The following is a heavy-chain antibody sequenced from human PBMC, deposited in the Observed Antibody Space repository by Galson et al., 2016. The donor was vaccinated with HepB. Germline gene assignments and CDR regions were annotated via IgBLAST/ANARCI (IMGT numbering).Heavy chain of an antibody. CDR1: GYTFPTFG. V-gene: IGHV1-18*01. J-gene: IGHJ4*02. Sequence: SVKVSCKASGYTFPTFGINWLRQAPGQGPEWMAWTSITGNTETAQKFQGRLTMTTDTSATTAYRELTSLRSDDTAVYYCARDFCTGDGGGETCYHGLAHWGQGTLVTVST. CDR2: TSITGNT. D-gene: IGHD2-8*02. CDR3: ARDFCTGDGGGETCYHGLAH.